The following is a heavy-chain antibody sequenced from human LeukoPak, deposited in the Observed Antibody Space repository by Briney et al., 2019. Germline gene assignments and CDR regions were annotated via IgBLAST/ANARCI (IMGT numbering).Heavy chain of an antibody. CDR1: GFTVSSNF. CDR2: IYSGGTT. Sequence: GGSLRLSCAASGFTVSSNFMSWVRQAPGKGLEWVSVIYSGGTTYYADSVRGRFTISRDNSKNTLYLQMNSLRAEDTAMYYCARDGYGNNYMDVWGKGTTVTAPS. V-gene: IGHV3-53*01. CDR3: ARDGYGNNYMDV. D-gene: IGHD1/OR15-1a*01. J-gene: IGHJ6*03.